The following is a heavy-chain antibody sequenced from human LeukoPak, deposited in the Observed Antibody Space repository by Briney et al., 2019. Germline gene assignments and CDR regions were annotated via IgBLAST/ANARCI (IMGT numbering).Heavy chain of an antibody. CDR1: GGSISSYY. Sequence: PSETLSLTCTVSGGSISSYYWSWIRQPPGKGLEWIGYIYYRGSTNYNPSLKSRVTISVDTSKNQFSLKLSSVTAADTAVYYCARESTVTAFDYWGQGTLVTVSS. V-gene: IGHV4-59*12. CDR3: ARESTVTAFDY. J-gene: IGHJ4*02. CDR2: IYYRGST. D-gene: IGHD2-21*02.